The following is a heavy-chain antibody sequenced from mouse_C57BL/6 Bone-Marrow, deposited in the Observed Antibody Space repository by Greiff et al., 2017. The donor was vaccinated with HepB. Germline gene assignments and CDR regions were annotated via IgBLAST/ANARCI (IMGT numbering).Heavy chain of an antibody. D-gene: IGHD1-1*01. J-gene: IGHJ3*01. CDR2: ISSGGSYT. CDR3: ARPVYVAWFAY. Sequence: EVQLVESGGDLVKPGGSLKLSCAASGFTFSSYGMSWVRQTPDKRLEWVATISSGGSYTYYPDSVKGRFTISRDTAKNTLYLQMSSLKSEDTAMYDCARPVYVAWFAYWGQGTLVTVSA. CDR1: GFTFSSYG. V-gene: IGHV5-6*01.